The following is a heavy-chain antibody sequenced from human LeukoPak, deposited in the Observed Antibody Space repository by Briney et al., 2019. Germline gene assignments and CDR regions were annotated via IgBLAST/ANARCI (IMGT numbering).Heavy chain of an antibody. CDR1: GFTFTKAW. CDR3: TTDGGIGPSPIFDY. D-gene: IGHD6-13*01. J-gene: IGHJ4*02. V-gene: IGHV3-15*01. CDR2: IKSKRDGGTT. Sequence: GGSLRLSCAASGFTFTKAWMSWVRQAPGKGLEWIGRIKSKRDGGTTDYAAPVQGSFAMSRDDSQNTVYLQMNSLKTADTAVYYCTTDGGIGPSPIFDYWGQGTLLTVSS.